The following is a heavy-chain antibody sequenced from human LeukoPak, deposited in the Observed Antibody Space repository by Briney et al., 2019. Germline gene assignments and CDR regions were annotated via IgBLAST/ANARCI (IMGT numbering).Heavy chain of an antibody. CDR2: INPSSNGR. CDR3: ARSGMWFSIND. Sequence: GASAKISCKAPGYTVTNYYMHWVRQAPGQGLEWMGMINPSSNGRTYAQKFQGRVTVTSDTSTSTVYKDLSSLRSEDTAVYYCARSGMWFSINDWGQGTLITVSS. D-gene: IGHD2-21*01. J-gene: IGHJ4*02. CDR1: GYTVTNYY. V-gene: IGHV1-46*01.